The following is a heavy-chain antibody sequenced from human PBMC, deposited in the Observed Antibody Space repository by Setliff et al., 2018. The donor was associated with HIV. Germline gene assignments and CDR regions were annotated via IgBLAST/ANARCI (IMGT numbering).Heavy chain of an antibody. CDR1: GFTFNTYS. CDR2: ISSTSTYI. Sequence: GGSLRLSCGASGFTFNTYSLNWVRQAPGRGLEWFSSISSTSTYIYYADSVRGRFTVSRDNAKNSVFLQMNRLRGEDTGVYYCARLGTARSFDIWGLGTLGTVPQ. D-gene: IGHD7-27*01. V-gene: IGHV3-21*06. J-gene: IGHJ4*01. CDR3: ARLGTARSFDI.